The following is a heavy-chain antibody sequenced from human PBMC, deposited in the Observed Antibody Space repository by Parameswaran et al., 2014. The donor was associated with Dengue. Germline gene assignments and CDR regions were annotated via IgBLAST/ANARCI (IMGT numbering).Heavy chain of an antibody. D-gene: IGHD5-24*01. V-gene: IGHV1-69-2*01. CDR2: VDPEDGET. Sequence: WVRQAPGQGLEWMGRVDPEDGETTYAEKFQGRLTITADKSTDTAYMELNSLRSEDTALFYCASGMAIDYWGQGNPGHRLL. CDR3: ASGMAIDY. J-gene: IGHJ4*02.